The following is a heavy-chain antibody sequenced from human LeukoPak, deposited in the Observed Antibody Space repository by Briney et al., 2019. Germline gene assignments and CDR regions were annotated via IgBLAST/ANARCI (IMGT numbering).Heavy chain of an antibody. Sequence: SETLSPTCAVYGGSFSGYYWSWIRQPPGKGLEWIGEINHSGSTNYNPSLKSRVTISVDTSKNQFSLKLSSVTAADTAVYYCARHTIFGVVHYYYYMDVWGKGTTVTVSS. V-gene: IGHV4-34*01. J-gene: IGHJ6*03. CDR3: ARHTIFGVVHYYYYMDV. CDR2: INHSGST. D-gene: IGHD3-3*01. CDR1: GGSFSGYY.